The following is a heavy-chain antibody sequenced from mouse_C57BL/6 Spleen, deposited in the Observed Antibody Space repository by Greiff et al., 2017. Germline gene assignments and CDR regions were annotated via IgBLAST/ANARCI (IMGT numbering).Heavy chain of an antibody. J-gene: IGHJ1*03. V-gene: IGHV6-3*01. CDR2: IRLKSDNYAT. CDR3: TGDYCDYGYWYFGV. D-gene: IGHD2-4*01. Sequence: EVQLQESGGGLVQPGGSMKLSCVASGFTFSNYWMNWVRQSPEKGLEWVAQIRLKSDNYATHYAESVKGRFTISRDDSKSSVYLQMNNLRAEDTGIYYCTGDYCDYGYWYFGVWGTGTTVTASS. CDR1: GFTFSNYW.